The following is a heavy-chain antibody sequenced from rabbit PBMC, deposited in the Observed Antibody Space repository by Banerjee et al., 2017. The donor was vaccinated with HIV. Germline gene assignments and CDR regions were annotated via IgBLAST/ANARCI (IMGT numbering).Heavy chain of an antibody. CDR3: ARDITMAGTL. CDR1: GFSFSSGYD. D-gene: IGHD4-1*01. Sequence: QSLEESGGDLVKPGASLTLTCTASGFSFSSGYDMCWVRQAPGKGLEWIACIYAGSGGNTYYASWAKGRFPISKISSTTVTLQMTSLTAADTATYFCARDITMAGTLWGPGTLVTVS. CDR2: IYAGSGGNT. J-gene: IGHJ6*01. V-gene: IGHV1S40*01.